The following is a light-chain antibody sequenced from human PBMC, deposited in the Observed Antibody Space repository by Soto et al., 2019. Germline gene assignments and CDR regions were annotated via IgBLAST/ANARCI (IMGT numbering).Light chain of an antibody. Sequence: EIVLTQSPGTLSLSPGERATLSCRASQSVSSSYLDWYQQKVGQAPRLLIHGASSRATGIPDRFSVSGSGTDFTLTISRLEPEDFAVYYCQQYGSSSLTFGGGTKVEIK. J-gene: IGKJ4*01. CDR2: GAS. CDR3: QQYGSSSLT. V-gene: IGKV3-20*01. CDR1: QSVSSSY.